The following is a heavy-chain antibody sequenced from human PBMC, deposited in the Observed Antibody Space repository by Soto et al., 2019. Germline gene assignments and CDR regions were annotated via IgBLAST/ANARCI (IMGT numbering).Heavy chain of an antibody. CDR3: ARVPSAVTRKGYFDY. J-gene: IGHJ4*02. Sequence: QVQLQESGPGLVKPSGTLSLTCAVSSGSISSSNWWSWVRQPPGKGLEWIGEIYHSGSTNYNPSLKTRVTISVDKSKNQFSLKLSSVTAADTAVYYCARVPSAVTRKGYFDYWGQGTLVTVSS. CDR1: SGSISSSNW. D-gene: IGHD4-17*01. V-gene: IGHV4-4*02. CDR2: IYHSGST.